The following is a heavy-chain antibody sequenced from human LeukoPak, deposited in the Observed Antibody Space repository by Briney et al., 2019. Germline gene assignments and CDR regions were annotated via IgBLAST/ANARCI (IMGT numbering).Heavy chain of an antibody. CDR2: INEGGSIT. CDR3: GRDLGGRSGY. D-gene: IGHD1-26*01. Sequence: GGSLRLSCAVSGFTFRTYWMHWVRQVPGEGLVWVSRINEGGSITNYADSVKGRFSISRDNAKNALYLQMNSLRAEDTAVYYCGRDLGGRSGYWGQGTLVTVSS. J-gene: IGHJ4*02. V-gene: IGHV3-74*01. CDR1: GFTFRTYW.